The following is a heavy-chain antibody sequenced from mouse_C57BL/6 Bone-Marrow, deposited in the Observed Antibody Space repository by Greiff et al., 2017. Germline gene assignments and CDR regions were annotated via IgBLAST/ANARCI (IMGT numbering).Heavy chain of an antibody. CDR2: IDPSDSYT. CDR3: ARSHYYGHWYFDV. D-gene: IGHD1-1*01. V-gene: IGHV1-59*01. Sequence: QVQLQQPGAELVRPGTSVKLSCKASGYTFTSYWMHWVKQRPGQGLEWIGVIDPSDSYTNYNQKFKGKATLTVDTSSSTAYMQLSSLTSEDSAVYYCARSHYYGHWYFDVWGTGTTVTVSS. J-gene: IGHJ1*03. CDR1: GYTFTSYW.